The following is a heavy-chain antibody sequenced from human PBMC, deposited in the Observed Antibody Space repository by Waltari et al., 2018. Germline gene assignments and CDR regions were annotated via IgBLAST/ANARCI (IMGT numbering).Heavy chain of an antibody. J-gene: IGHJ4*02. CDR1: GYNFTNYD. CDR3: ARTYYDFWTGSYWVHYFDD. D-gene: IGHD3-3*01. CDR2: MNPDSGNT. V-gene: IGHV1-8*01. Sequence: QVQLVQSGAEVKKPGASVKVSCKASGYNFTNYDISWVRQAAGQGLEWMGGMNPDSGNTGYAQRIQGRVTMTMNTSRSTAYMELSSLRSEDTAVYYCARTYYDFWTGSYWVHYFDDRGQGTLVTGSS.